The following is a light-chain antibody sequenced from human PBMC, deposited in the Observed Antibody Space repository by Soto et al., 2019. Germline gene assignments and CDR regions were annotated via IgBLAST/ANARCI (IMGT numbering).Light chain of an antibody. Sequence: QAVVTQEPSLTVSPGGTVTLTCGSSTGAVTNGHYPYWFQQKPGQAPRTLIYDTTNRHSWTPARFSGSLLGGKAALTLSGEQPEDEAEYYFLLSYIGPSVVGTGTKVTVL. CDR2: DTT. CDR3: LLSYIGPSV. CDR1: TGAVTNGHY. J-gene: IGLJ1*01. V-gene: IGLV7-46*01.